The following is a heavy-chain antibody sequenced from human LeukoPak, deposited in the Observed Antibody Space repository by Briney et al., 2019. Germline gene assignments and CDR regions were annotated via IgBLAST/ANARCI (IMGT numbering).Heavy chain of an antibody. J-gene: IGHJ3*02. V-gene: IGHV1-18*01. CDR2: ISAYNGNT. CDR3: ARDLEQLLPEGGHDAFDI. Sequence: VASVKVSCKASGYTFTSYGISWVRQAPGQGLEWMGWISAYNGNTNYAQKLQGRVTMTTDTSTSTAYMELRSLRSDDTAVYYCARDLEQLLPEGGHDAFDIWGQGTMVTVSS. D-gene: IGHD6-13*01. CDR1: GYTFTSYG.